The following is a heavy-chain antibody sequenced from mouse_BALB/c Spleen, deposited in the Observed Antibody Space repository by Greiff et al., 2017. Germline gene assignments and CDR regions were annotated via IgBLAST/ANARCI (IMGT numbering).Heavy chain of an antibody. CDR2: IDPANGNT. Sequence: VHVKQSGAELVKPGASVKLSCKASGYTFTSYYMHWVKQRPEQGLEWIGRIDPANGNTKYDPKFQGKATITADTSSNTAYLQLSSLTSEDTAVYYCARGEAMDYWGQGTSVTVSS. J-gene: IGHJ4*01. CDR1: GYTFTSYY. CDR3: ARGEAMDY. V-gene: IGHV14-3*02.